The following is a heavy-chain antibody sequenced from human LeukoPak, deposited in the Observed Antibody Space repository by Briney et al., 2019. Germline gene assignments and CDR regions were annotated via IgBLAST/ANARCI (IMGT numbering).Heavy chain of an antibody. CDR1: GGSISGHH. J-gene: IGHJ3*02. CDR3: ARLLRPGGRKGDAFDI. D-gene: IGHD1-26*01. Sequence: PSQTLSLTCTVSGGSISGHHWTWIRQPPGTGLEWIGYFYDSGDFNYNPSLESRVTIWMDMSNNQFSLTMSSVTAADTAMYYCARLLRPGGRKGDAFDIWGQGTLVTVSS. CDR2: FYDSGDF. V-gene: IGHV4-59*08.